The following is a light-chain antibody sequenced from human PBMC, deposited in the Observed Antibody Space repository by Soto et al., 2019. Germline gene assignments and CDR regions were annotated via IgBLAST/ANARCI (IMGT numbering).Light chain of an antibody. V-gene: IGLV2-14*03. CDR2: DVT. Sequence: QLVLTQPASVSGSPGQSIPISCTGTSRDVGGYNFFSCYQHHPGKAPKLIIYDVTNRPSGISNRFSGSKSGNTASLTISGLQAEDEADYYCTSYTSSITYVFGTGTKLTVL. J-gene: IGLJ1*01. CDR1: SRDVGGYNF. CDR3: TSYTSSITYV.